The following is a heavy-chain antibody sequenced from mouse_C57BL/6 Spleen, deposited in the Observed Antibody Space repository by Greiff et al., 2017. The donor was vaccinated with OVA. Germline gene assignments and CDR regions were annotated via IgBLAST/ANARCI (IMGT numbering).Heavy chain of an antibody. Sequence: VQLQQPGAELVRPGSSVKLSCKASGYTFTSYWMHWVKQRPIQGLEWIGNIDPSDSETHYNQKFKDKATLTVDKSSSTAYMQLSSLTSEDSAVYYYARRTTVVAGGAMDYWGQGTSVTVSS. V-gene: IGHV1-52*01. CDR2: IDPSDSET. D-gene: IGHD1-1*01. CDR1: GYTFTSYW. CDR3: ARRTTVVAGGAMDY. J-gene: IGHJ4*01.